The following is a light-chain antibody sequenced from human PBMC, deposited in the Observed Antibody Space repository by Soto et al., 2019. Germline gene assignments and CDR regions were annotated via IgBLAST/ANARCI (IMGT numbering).Light chain of an antibody. CDR3: QQYYSTPDT. Sequence: DIVMTQSPDSLAVSLGERATINCKSSQSALYSSNNKNYLAWYQQKPGQPPKLLIYWASTRESGVPDRFSGSGSGTDFTLTISSLQAEDVAVYYCQQYYSTPDTFGPGTKVDIK. J-gene: IGKJ3*01. V-gene: IGKV4-1*01. CDR1: QSALYSSNNKNY. CDR2: WAS.